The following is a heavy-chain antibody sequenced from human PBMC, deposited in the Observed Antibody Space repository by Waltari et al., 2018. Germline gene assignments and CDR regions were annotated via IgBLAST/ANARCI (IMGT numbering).Heavy chain of an antibody. CDR1: GASFRRNA. Sequence: QVQLVQSGAEVKKPGSSVKVSCKASGASFRRNAVSWVRQAPGQGLECMGGIIPIIGAANYAQKFQGRVTITADEYTSAANMEVSSLRSEVAAVYYCGTVMAGRPHWSQGPPVTVAS. CDR2: IIPIIGAA. CDR3: GTVMAGRPH. V-gene: IGHV1-69*01. J-gene: IGHJ4*02. D-gene: IGHD3-10*01.